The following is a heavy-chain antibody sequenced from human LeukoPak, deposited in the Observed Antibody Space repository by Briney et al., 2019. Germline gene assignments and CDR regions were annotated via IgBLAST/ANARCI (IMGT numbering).Heavy chain of an antibody. CDR3: ARDPYDSSGSYLERYGMDV. J-gene: IGHJ6*02. V-gene: IGHV1-46*01. Sequence: ASVKVSCKASGYTFTSYFMHWVRQATGQGLEWMGIINPSGVSTSYAQKFQGRVTMTRDTSTSTVYMELSSLRSEDTDVYYCARDPYDSSGSYLERYGMDVWGQGTTVTVSS. CDR1: GYTFTSYF. CDR2: INPSGVST. D-gene: IGHD3-22*01.